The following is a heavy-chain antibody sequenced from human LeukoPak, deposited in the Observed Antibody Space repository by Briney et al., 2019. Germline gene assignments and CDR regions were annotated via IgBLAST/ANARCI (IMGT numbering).Heavy chain of an antibody. D-gene: IGHD3-10*01. CDR2: INHSGST. V-gene: IGHV4-34*01. CDR3: ARGSIWFGELLTEH. J-gene: IGHJ4*02. CDR1: GGSFSGYY. Sequence: PSETLSLTCAVYGGSFSGYYWSWIRQPPGKGLEWIGEINHSGSTNYNPSLKSRVTMSVDTSKNQFSLKLSSVTAADTAVYYCARGSIWFGELLTEHWGQGTLVTVSS.